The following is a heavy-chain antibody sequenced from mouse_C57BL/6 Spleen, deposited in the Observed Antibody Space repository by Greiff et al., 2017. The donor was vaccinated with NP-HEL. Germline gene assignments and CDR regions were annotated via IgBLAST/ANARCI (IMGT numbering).Heavy chain of an antibody. J-gene: IGHJ2*01. CDR1: GYTFTSYW. Sequence: VQLQQPGAELVMPGASVKLSCKASGYTFTSYWMHWVKQRPGQGLEWIGEIDPSDSYTNYNQKFKGKSTLTVDKSSSTAYMQLSSLTSEDSAVYYCARGPFHYFDYWGQGTTLTVSS. V-gene: IGHV1-69*01. CDR3: ARGPFHYFDY. CDR2: IDPSDSYT.